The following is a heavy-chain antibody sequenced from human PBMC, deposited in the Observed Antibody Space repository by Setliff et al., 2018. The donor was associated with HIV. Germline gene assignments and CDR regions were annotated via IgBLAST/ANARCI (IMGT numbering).Heavy chain of an antibody. J-gene: IGHJ3*02. Sequence: VKVSCKASGYPFTDYYMHWVRQAPGQGLEWMGIISPSGDRTKYAQKFQGRVTTTTDTFTSTAYMELRSLRSGDTAVYYCATDPTYSSGSPDIWGQGTMVTVSS. V-gene: IGHV1-46*01. D-gene: IGHD6-19*01. CDR2: ISPSGDRT. CDR3: ATDPTYSSGSPDI. CDR1: GYPFTDYY.